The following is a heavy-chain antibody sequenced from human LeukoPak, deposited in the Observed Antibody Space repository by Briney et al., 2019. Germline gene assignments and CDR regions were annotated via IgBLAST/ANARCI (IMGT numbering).Heavy chain of an antibody. CDR3: ARATGDYVWGSFRSHYAS. D-gene: IGHD3-16*02. V-gene: IGHV1-2*07. CDR1: GYTFIDNY. CDR2: MSPNSGAT. J-gene: IGHJ4*02. Sequence: GASVKVSCKASGYTFIDNYIHWVRQAPGQGLEWLGWMSPNSGATNYGHKFQGRVTMTSDTSINTAYLELSSLSSDDTAVYYCARATGDYVWGSFRSHYASWGQGSLVTVSS.